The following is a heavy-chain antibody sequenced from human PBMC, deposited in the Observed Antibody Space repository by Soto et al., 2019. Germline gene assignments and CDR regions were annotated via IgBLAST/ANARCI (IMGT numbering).Heavy chain of an antibody. J-gene: IGHJ6*02. CDR3: ARSAARAARVYYYYGMDV. Sequence: GGPRLSCAASGFTFISYWMSWVRQAPGKGLEWVANIKQDGSEKYYVDSVKGRFTIARDNAKNSLYLQMNSLRAEDTAVYYCARSAARAARVYYYYGMDVWGQGTTVTVSS. CDR1: GFTFISYW. CDR2: IKQDGSEK. V-gene: IGHV3-7*05. D-gene: IGHD6-6*01.